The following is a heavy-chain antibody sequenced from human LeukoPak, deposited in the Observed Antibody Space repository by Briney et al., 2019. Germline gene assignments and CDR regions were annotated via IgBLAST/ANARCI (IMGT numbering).Heavy chain of an antibody. CDR2: ISGSGGTT. CDR1: GFTFSSYS. J-gene: IGHJ4*02. CDR3: ARGTGYNTGRSLDY. Sequence: QSGGSLRLSCTASGFTFSSYSMTWVRQAPGKGLEWVSAISGSGGTTYYADSVKGRFTFSRDNSKNTLYLQMNSLRSEDTAVYYCARGTGYNTGRSLDYWGQGTLATVSS. V-gene: IGHV3-23*01. D-gene: IGHD1-14*01.